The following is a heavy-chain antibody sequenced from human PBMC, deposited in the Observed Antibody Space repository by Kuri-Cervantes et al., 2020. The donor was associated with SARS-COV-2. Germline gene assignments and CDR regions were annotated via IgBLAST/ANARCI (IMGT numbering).Heavy chain of an antibody. Sequence: SETLSLTCTVSGGSISSYYWSWIRQPPGKGLEWIGEINHSGSTNYNPFLKSRVTISVDTSKNQFSLKLSSVTAADTAVYYCARDPRYLARGGGFDYWGQGTLVTVSS. CDR2: INHSGST. J-gene: IGHJ4*02. D-gene: IGHD1-14*01. V-gene: IGHV4-34*01. CDR1: GGSISSYY. CDR3: ARDPRYLARGGGFDY.